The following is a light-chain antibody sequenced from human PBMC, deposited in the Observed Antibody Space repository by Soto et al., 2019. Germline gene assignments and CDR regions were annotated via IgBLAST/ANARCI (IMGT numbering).Light chain of an antibody. CDR1: QSISTS. J-gene: IGKJ2*01. CDR2: KAS. CDR3: QQYNSYSYT. Sequence: DIQMTQSPSTLSASVGDRVTITCRASQSISTSLAWYQQKPGKAPKLLTYKASNLESGVRSRFSGSGSGTEFTLTSSNLQPDVSATYYCQQYNSYSYTFGQGTKVEIK. V-gene: IGKV1-5*03.